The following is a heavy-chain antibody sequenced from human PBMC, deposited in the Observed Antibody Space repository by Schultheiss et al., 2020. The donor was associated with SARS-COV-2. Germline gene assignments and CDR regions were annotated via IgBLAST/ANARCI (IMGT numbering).Heavy chain of an antibody. Sequence: ASVKVSCKASGYTFTSYYMHWVRQAPGKGLEWMGGFDPEDGETIYAQKFQGRVTMTRDTSISTAYMELSRLRSDDTAVYYCARDPLTMVRGDRRYYYGMDVWGQGTTVTVSS. CDR3: ARDPLTMVRGDRRYYYGMDV. CDR2: FDPEDGET. CDR1: GYTFTSYY. D-gene: IGHD3-10*01. J-gene: IGHJ6*02. V-gene: IGHV1-2*02.